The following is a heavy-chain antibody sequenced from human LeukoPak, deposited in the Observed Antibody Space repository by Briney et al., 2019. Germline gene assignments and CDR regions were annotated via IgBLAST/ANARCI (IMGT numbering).Heavy chain of an antibody. D-gene: IGHD6-13*01. CDR3: ARSVAVAGSVDVYHYYYYGMDV. CDR1: GGSISTYY. J-gene: IGHJ6*02. CDR2: VFYSGNT. Sequence: SETLSLTCIVSGGSISTYYWSWIRQPPGKGLEWIGYVFYSGNTNYNPSLTSRVTISIDTSKNQFSLKLSSVTAADTAVYYCARSVAVAGSVDVYHYYYYGMDVWGQGATVTVSS. V-gene: IGHV4-59*08.